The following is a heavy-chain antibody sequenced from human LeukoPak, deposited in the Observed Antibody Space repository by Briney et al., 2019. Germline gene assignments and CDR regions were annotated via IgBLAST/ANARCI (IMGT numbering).Heavy chain of an antibody. CDR2: IYHSGST. D-gene: IGHD4-23*01. J-gene: IGHJ4*02. CDR3: ATNYGGNSALFDY. CDR1: GYSISSGYY. V-gene: IGHV4-38-2*02. Sequence: KPSETLSLTCTVSGYSISSGYYWGWIRQPPGKGLEWIGSIYHSGSTYYNPSLKSRVTISVDTSKNQFSLKLSFVTAADTAVYYCATNYGGNSALFDYWGQGTLVTVSS.